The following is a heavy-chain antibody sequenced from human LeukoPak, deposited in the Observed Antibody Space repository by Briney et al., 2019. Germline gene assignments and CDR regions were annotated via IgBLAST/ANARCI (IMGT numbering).Heavy chain of an antibody. CDR2: INHSGST. CDR3: ALEGITMVRGVITA. J-gene: IGHJ5*02. CDR1: GGSFSGYY. D-gene: IGHD3-10*01. Sequence: SETLSLTCAVYGGSFSGYYWSWIRQPPGKGLEWIGEINHSGSTNYNPSLKSRVTISVDTSKNQFSLKLSSVTAADTAVYYCALEGITMVRGVITAWGQGTLVTVSS. V-gene: IGHV4-34*01.